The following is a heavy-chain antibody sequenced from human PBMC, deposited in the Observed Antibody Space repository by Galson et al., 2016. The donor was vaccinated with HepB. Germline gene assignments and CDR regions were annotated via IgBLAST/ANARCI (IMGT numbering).Heavy chain of an antibody. J-gene: IGHJ4*02. D-gene: IGHD3-10*01. Sequence: SLRLSCAASGFTFSRYAMHWVRQAPGKGLEWVAVIWYDGGFNRYADSVKGRFTISRDNSKNTMYLQMNSLRAEDTAVYHCARDRRFGAGSYYLFDYWGQGTQVAVSS. CDR1: GFTFSRYA. CDR2: IWYDGGFN. V-gene: IGHV3-33*01. CDR3: ARDRRFGAGSYYLFDY.